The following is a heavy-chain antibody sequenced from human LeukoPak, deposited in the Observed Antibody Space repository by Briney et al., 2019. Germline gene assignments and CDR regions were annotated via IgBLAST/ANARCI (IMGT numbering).Heavy chain of an antibody. Sequence: SETLSLTCAVSGGSISSGGYSWSWIRQPPGKGLEWIGYIYHSGSTYYNPSLKSRVTISVDRSKNQFSLKLSSVTAADTAVYYCARVGIAARAAVDYWGQGTLVTVSS. CDR3: ARVGIAARAAVDY. CDR1: GGSISSGGYS. D-gene: IGHD6-6*01. CDR2: IYHSGST. V-gene: IGHV4-30-2*01. J-gene: IGHJ4*02.